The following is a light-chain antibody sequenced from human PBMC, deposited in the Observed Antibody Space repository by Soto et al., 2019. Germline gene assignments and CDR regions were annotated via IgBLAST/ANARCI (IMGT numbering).Light chain of an antibody. J-gene: IGKJ1*01. CDR1: QSVSSN. V-gene: IGKV3-15*01. Sequence: EIVMTQSPATLSVSPGERATLSCRASQSVSSNLACYQKKPGQAPRLLIYGASTRATGIPTRCSGSGSGTEFTLTISSLQSEDFAGYYCQQYNNWWTFGQGTRVEIK. CDR3: QQYNNWWT. CDR2: GAS.